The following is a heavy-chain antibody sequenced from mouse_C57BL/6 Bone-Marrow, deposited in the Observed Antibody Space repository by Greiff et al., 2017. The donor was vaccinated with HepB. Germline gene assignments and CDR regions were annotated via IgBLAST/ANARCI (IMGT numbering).Heavy chain of an antibody. V-gene: IGHV10-1*01. CDR2: IRSKSNNYAT. CDR3: IYYDYDGAY. CDR1: GFSFNTYA. Sequence: EVKLVESGGGLVQPKGSLKLSCAASGFSFNTYAMNWVRQAPGKGLEWVARIRSKSNNYATYYADSVKDRFTISRDDSESMLYLQMNNLKTEDTAMYYCIYYDYDGAYWGEGTLVTVSA. D-gene: IGHD2-4*01. J-gene: IGHJ3*01.